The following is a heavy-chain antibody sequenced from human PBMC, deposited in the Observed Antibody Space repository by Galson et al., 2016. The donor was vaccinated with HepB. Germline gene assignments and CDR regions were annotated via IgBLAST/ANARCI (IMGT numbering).Heavy chain of an antibody. J-gene: IGHJ4*02. V-gene: IGHV5-10-1*01. CDR3: ARHMKAADGRGEIDS. Sequence: QSGAEVKKTGESLTISCKGSAYSFASFWIAWVRQMPGKGLEWMGRIDPVDSYTNYSPSFQGHVTIPVDKSITTAFLQGSSLQASDTAMYYCARHMKAADGRGEIDSWGQGTLVTVSS. CDR1: AYSFASFW. CDR2: IDPVDSYT. D-gene: IGHD6-25*01.